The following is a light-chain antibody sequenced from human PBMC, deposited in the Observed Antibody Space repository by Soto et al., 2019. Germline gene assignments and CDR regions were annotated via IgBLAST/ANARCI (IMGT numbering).Light chain of an antibody. CDR3: QQAYSFPVT. Sequence: DIQMTQSPSSVSASVGDRVTITCRASQNIISWLAWYQQKPGRAPKLLIYAASNLQSYVPARFSGSGSGTDFTLTINSLQPEDFATYYCQQAYSFPVTFGPGTRLEVK. CDR2: AAS. J-gene: IGKJ5*01. CDR1: QNIISW. V-gene: IGKV1-12*01.